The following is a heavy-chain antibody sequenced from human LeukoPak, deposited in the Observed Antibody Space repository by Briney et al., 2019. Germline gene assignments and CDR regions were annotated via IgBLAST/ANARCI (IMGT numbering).Heavy chain of an antibody. V-gene: IGHV3-23*01. D-gene: IGHD3-22*01. J-gene: IGHJ4*02. CDR1: GFTFSSYA. CDR2: ISGSGIGGRT. Sequence: GGSLRLACASSGFTFSSYAMSWFRQAPGKVLEWVSGISGSGIGGRTHYADSVKGRFTISRDNSKKTLYLQMNSLRAEDTAVYYCAKDGAMGYYYDSSGYFLWGQGTLVTVSS. CDR3: AKDGAMGYYYDSSGYFL.